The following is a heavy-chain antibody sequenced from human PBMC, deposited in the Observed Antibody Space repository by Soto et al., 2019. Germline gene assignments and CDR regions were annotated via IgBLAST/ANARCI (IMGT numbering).Heavy chain of an antibody. CDR3: TTQSRGWTGDFDY. CDR2: IYSGGTT. J-gene: IGHJ4*02. V-gene: IGHV3-66*01. Sequence: EVQLVESGGGLVQPGGSLRLSCAASGFTVSSNYMSWVRQAPGKGLEWVSVIYSGGTTYFADSVKGRFSISRDNSKNTLFLQMNSLRVEDTAVYYCTTQSRGWTGDFDYWGQGTLVTVSS. CDR1: GFTVSSNY. D-gene: IGHD6-19*01.